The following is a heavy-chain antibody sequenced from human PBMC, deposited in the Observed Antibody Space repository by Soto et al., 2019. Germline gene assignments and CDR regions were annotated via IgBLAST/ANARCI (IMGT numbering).Heavy chain of an antibody. V-gene: IGHV3-23*01. J-gene: IGHJ4*02. CDR1: GFTFSSYA. CDR3: AKARFRDSSMFLLDY. Sequence: EVQLLESGGGLVQPGGSLRLSCAASGFTFSSYAMSWVRQAPGKGLEWVSAISGSGGSTYYADSVKGRFTISRDNSKNTLYLQMNSLRDEDTAVYYCAKARFRDSSMFLLDYWGQGTLVTVSS. D-gene: IGHD6-19*01. CDR2: ISGSGGST.